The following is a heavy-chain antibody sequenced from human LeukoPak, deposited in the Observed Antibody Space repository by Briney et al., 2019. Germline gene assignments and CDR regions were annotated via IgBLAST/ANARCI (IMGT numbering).Heavy chain of an antibody. CDR3: AKDEGFYDSSGYYKY. D-gene: IGHD3-22*01. V-gene: IGHV3-48*03. CDR1: GFTLIRHE. CDR2: ISSSGSTI. Sequence: GGSLRLSCAASGFTLIRHEMNWVRQAPGKGLEWVSYISSSGSTIYYADSVKGRFTISRDNAKNSLYLQMNSLRAEDTAVYYCAKDEGFYDSSGYYKYWGQGTLVTVSS. J-gene: IGHJ4*02.